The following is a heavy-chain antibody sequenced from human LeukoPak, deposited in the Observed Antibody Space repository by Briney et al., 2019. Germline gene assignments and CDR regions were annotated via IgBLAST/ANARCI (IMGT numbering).Heavy chain of an antibody. Sequence: GRSLRLSCAASGFTFSSYAMHWVRQAPGKGLEWVAVISYDGSNKYYADSVKGRFTISRDNSKNTLYLQMNSLRAEDTAVYYCAKDPPPLQDYYYYYMDVWGKGTTVTVSS. CDR2: ISYDGSNK. J-gene: IGHJ6*03. CDR3: AKDPPPLQDYYYYYMDV. CDR1: GFTFSSYA. V-gene: IGHV3-30*01.